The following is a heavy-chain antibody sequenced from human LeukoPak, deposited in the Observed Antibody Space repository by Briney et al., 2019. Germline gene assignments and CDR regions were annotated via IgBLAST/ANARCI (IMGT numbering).Heavy chain of an antibody. CDR1: GYTFTGYY. CDR2: INPNSGGT. CDR3: ARGYYYDSSGDNWYFDL. J-gene: IGHJ2*01. Sequence: ASVTVTCKASGYTFTGYYMHWVRQAPGQGLEWMGWINPNSGGTNYAQKFQGRVTMTRDTSISTAYMELSRLRSDDTAVYYCARGYYYDSSGDNWYFDLWGRGTPVTVSS. D-gene: IGHD3-22*01. V-gene: IGHV1-2*02.